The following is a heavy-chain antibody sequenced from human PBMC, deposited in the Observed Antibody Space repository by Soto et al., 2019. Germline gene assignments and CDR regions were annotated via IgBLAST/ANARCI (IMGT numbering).Heavy chain of an antibody. CDR1: GFTFSNYG. D-gene: IGHD3-9*01. V-gene: IGHV3-33*01. CDR2: IWFDGSNK. J-gene: IGHJ3*02. CDR3: ARGDEDILTEGRNYAFDI. Sequence: QVQLVESGGGVVQPGRSLRLSCAASGFTFSNYGMHWVRQAPGKGLEWVAVIWFDGSNKYYVDSVKGRFTISRDNSKNTRYLQMNSLRAEDTAVYYCARGDEDILTEGRNYAFDILGQGTMVTVSS.